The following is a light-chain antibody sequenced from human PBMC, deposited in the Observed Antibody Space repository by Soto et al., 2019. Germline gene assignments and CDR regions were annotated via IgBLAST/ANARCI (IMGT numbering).Light chain of an antibody. CDR1: SRDIGHCNY. Sequence: QSSLTQPASVSGSPGQSITISFTGTSRDIGHCNYVCWYQHHPCKAAKLMIYEVTSRPSGVSDRFSGSKSGMTASLTISGLQPEDESDSFCASYSSANPLVVFGTGTKVTVL. V-gene: IGLV2-14*01. CDR3: ASYSSANPLVV. J-gene: IGLJ1*01. CDR2: EVT.